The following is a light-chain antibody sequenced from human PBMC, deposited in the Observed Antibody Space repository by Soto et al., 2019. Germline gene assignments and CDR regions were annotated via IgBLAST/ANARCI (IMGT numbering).Light chain of an antibody. V-gene: IGKV3-20*01. Sequence: EIVLTQSPGTLSLSPGERATLSCRASQSVSSSYLAWYQQKPGQAPRLLIYGASSRATGIPDRFSGSGSGTDFTLTISRLEPEDFAVYYCQQYGSSPSVFTFRPGTKVDIK. CDR1: QSVSSSY. CDR2: GAS. CDR3: QQYGSSPSVFT. J-gene: IGKJ3*01.